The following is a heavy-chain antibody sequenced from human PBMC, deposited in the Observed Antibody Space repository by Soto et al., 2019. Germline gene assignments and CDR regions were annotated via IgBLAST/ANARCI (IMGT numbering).Heavy chain of an antibody. CDR2: IYIDGNT. D-gene: IGHD4-17*01. Sequence: GESLKISCAASGFTVSSEYMSWVRQAPGKGLEWLSVIYIDGNTFYADSVKGRFTISRDNSKNTLYLQMNNLRVEDTAIYYCVRDQSLVTTTWGQGTLVTVSS. V-gene: IGHV3-66*01. CDR1: GFTVSSEY. CDR3: VRDQSLVTTT. J-gene: IGHJ4*02.